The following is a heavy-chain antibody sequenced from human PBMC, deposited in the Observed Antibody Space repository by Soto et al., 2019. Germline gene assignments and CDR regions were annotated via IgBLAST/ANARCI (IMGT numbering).Heavy chain of an antibody. CDR3: PREAAALGNNY. D-gene: IGHD6-25*01. Sequence: QVQLVQSGAEVVKPGASVKVSCKAPGYTFTSYDINWVRQATGQGLEWMGWMNPKSGNTGYAQKFQGRVTMTRNTSISTVYRELSSLRSEDTAVYYCPREAAALGNNYWGQGTLVTVSS. CDR2: MNPKSGNT. J-gene: IGHJ4*02. V-gene: IGHV1-8*01. CDR1: GYTFTSYD.